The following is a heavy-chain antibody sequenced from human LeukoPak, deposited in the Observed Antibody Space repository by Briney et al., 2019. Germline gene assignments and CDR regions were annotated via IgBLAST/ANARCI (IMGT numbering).Heavy chain of an antibody. V-gene: IGHV3-30*18. J-gene: IGHJ3*02. Sequence: PGRSLRLSWAASGXTFSRYGMHWVRQAPGKGLEWVSVISYDGSNKYYVDSVKGRFTISRDNSKNTLYLQMNTLRAEDTAVYYCAKDYYDSSGYLDDFDIWGQGTMVTVSS. CDR2: ISYDGSNK. CDR1: GXTFSRYG. D-gene: IGHD3-22*01. CDR3: AKDYYDSSGYLDDFDI.